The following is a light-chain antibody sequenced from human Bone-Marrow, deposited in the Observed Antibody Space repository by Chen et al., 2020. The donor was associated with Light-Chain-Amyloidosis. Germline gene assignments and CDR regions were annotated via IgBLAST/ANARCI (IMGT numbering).Light chain of an antibody. CDR3: QQYQTLPLT. Sequence: IQMTQSSSSLSASVGARVSITCQASQDISNYFNWYLQKPGEAPKLLIYDASNLGAGVPSRFSGGRSGTHFTLTHRSLPPEDVATLYCQQYQTLPLTVRGGTKL. V-gene: IGKV1-33*01. CDR2: DAS. CDR1: QDISNY. J-gene: IGKJ4*01.